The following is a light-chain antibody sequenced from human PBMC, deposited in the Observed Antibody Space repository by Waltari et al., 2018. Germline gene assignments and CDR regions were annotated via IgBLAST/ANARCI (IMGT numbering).Light chain of an antibody. J-gene: IGKJ2*01. V-gene: IGKV4-1*01. CDR3: QQYYSTIYT. CDR1: QSVLSSFDNKYY. CDR2: WAS. Sequence: DIVMTQSPDSLAVSLGEGATIHCKSSQSVLSSFDNKYYLAWYQQRPGHPPKLLIYWASTRESGVPDRFSGSGSGTDFTLTISSLQAEDVAVYYCQQYYSTIYTFGQGTKLEI.